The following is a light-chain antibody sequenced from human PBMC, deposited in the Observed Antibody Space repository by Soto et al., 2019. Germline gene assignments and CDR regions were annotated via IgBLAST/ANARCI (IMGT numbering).Light chain of an antibody. V-gene: IGKV1-39*01. CDR3: QQYNNWPAIT. J-gene: IGKJ5*01. CDR2: AAS. CDR1: QSISSY. Sequence: DIQMTQSPSSLSASVGDRVTITCRASQSISSYLNWYQQKPGKAPKLLIYAASSLQSGVPSRFSGSGSGTDFTLTISSLQPEDFATYYCQQYNNWPAITFGQGTRLEIK.